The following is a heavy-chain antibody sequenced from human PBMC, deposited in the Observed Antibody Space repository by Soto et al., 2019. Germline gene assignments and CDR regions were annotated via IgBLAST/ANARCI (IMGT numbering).Heavy chain of an antibody. Sequence: GESLKLSGKGSGYSFTRYWIGWVRQMPGKGLEWMGIIYPGDSDTRYSPSFQGQVTISADKSISTAYLQRSSLKASDTAMYYCASPMVRGVITCFGYWGQGTLVTVSS. D-gene: IGHD3-10*01. V-gene: IGHV5-51*01. CDR2: IYPGDSDT. CDR3: ASPMVRGVITCFGY. CDR1: GYSFTRYW. J-gene: IGHJ4*02.